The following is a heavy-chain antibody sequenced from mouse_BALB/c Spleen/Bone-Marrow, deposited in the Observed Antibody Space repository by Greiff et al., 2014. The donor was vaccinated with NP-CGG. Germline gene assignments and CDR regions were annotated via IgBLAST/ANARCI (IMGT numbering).Heavy chain of an antibody. Sequence: LQQSGAELVKPGASVKLSCKASGYTFTSYDMNWVRQTPEKGLEWVGCIIHGDNSTKYNEKFKGKATLTTDKSYSTAYMQLSRLTSENSAIYFVTHDGLLPGMDYWGQGTSVTVSS. CDR2: IIHGDNST. D-gene: IGHD2-3*01. V-gene: IGHV1S33*01. J-gene: IGHJ4*01. CDR1: GYTFTSYD. CDR3: THDGLLPGMDY.